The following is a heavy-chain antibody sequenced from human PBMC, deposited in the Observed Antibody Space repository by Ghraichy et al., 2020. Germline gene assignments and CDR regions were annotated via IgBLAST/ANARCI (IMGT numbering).Heavy chain of an antibody. CDR1: GYTFTSYG. J-gene: IGHJ4*02. V-gene: IGHV1-18*01. D-gene: IGHD3-22*01. CDR2: ISAYNGNT. Sequence: ASVKVSCKASGYTFTSYGISWVRQAPGQGLEWMGWISAYNGNTNYAQKLQGRVTMTTDTSTSTAYMELRSLRSDDTAVYYCARGAPTYYYDSSGYAPFDYWGQGTLVTVSS. CDR3: ARGAPTYYYDSSGYAPFDY.